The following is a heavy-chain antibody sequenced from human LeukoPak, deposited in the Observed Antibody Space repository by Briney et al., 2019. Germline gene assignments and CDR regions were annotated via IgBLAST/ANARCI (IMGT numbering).Heavy chain of an antibody. CDR2: IWYDGSTK. CDR1: GFTFSSYG. J-gene: IGHJ4*02. Sequence: GRSLRLSCAASGFTFSSYGMHWVRQAPGKGLEWVAVIWYDGSTKYYADSVKGRFTISRDNSKNTLYLQMNSLRAEDTAVYYCARVGYEYSSSSGVDYWGQGTLVTVSS. V-gene: IGHV3-33*01. CDR3: ARVGYEYSSSSGVDY. D-gene: IGHD6-6*01.